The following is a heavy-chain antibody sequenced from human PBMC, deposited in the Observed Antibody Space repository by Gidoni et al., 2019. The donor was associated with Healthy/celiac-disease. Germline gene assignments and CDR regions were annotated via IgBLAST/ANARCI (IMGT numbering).Heavy chain of an antibody. CDR3: ARDEVVGVTTRSDY. J-gene: IGHJ4*02. D-gene: IGHD1-26*01. CDR2: ISAYNGNT. Sequence: QVQLVQSGADVKKPGASVKVSCKTPGYTFTSYVISWVRQAPGQGLEWMGWISAYNGNTNYAQKLQGRVTMTTDTSTTTAYMELRSLRSDDTAVYYCARDEVVGVTTRSDYWGQGTLVTVSA. CDR1: GYTFTSYV. V-gene: IGHV1-18*01.